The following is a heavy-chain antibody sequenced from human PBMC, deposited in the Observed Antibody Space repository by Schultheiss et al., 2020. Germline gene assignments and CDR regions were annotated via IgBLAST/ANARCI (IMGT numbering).Heavy chain of an antibody. V-gene: IGHV3-72*01. D-gene: IGHD3-22*01. CDR1: GFTFSDHY. Sequence: GGSLRLSCAASGFTFSDHYMDWVRQAPGKGLEWVGRTRNKANSYTTEYAASVKGRFTISRDDSKNSLYLQMNSLKTEDTAVYYCARDGNLYYYDSSGYSGDYFDYWGQGTLVTVSS. J-gene: IGHJ4*02. CDR3: ARDGNLYYYDSSGYSGDYFDY. CDR2: TRNKANSYTT.